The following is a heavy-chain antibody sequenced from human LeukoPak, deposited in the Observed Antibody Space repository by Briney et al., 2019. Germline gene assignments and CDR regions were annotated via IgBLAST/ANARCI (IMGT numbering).Heavy chain of an antibody. CDR1: GYSFTSYW. V-gene: IGHV5-51*01. CDR2: IYPGDSDT. Sequence: GESLKISCKGSGYSFTSYWIGWVRHMPGKGLEWMGIIYPGDSDTRYSPSFQGQVTISADKSISTAYLQWSSLKASDTAMYYCARLDIVVVPAAAGYFDYWGQGTLVTVSS. D-gene: IGHD2-2*03. J-gene: IGHJ4*02. CDR3: ARLDIVVVPAAAGYFDY.